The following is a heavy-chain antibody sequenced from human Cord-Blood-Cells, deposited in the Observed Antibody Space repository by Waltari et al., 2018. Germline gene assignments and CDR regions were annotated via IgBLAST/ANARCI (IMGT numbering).Heavy chain of an antibody. Sequence: QLQLQESGPGLVKPSETLSLTCTVSGGSISSSSYYWGWIRQPPGKGLEWIGSIYYSGSTYYNPSLKSRVTISVDTSKNQFSRKLSSVTAADTAVYYCARAGYSYGYFDYWGQGTLVTVSS. CDR3: ARAGYSYGYFDY. CDR2: IYYSGST. CDR1: GGSISSSSYY. J-gene: IGHJ4*02. V-gene: IGHV4-39*01. D-gene: IGHD5-18*01.